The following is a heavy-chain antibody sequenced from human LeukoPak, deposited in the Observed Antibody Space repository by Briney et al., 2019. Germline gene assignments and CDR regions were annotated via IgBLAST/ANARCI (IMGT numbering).Heavy chain of an antibody. CDR2: IYHSGST. J-gene: IGHJ4*02. V-gene: IGHV4-38-2*02. Sequence: SETLSLTCTVSGYSISSGYYWGWIRQPPGKGLEWIGSIYHSGSTYYNPSLKSRVTISVDTSKNQFSLKLSSVTAADTAVYYCARDPWGFSFEYWGQGTLVTVSS. D-gene: IGHD7-27*01. CDR1: GYSISSGYY. CDR3: ARDPWGFSFEY.